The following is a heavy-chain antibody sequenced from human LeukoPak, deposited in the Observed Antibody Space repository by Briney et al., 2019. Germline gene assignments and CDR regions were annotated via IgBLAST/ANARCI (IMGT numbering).Heavy chain of an antibody. D-gene: IGHD4-23*01. CDR2: IYSGGST. J-gene: IGHJ3*02. CDR3: ARPTVVTTHAAFDI. V-gene: IGHV3-66*04. Sequence: TGGSLRLSCAASGFTVSSNYMSWVRQAPGKGLEWVSVIYSGGSTYYADSVKGRFTISRDNSKNTLYLQMNSLRAEDTAVYYCARPTVVTTHAAFDIWGQGTMVTVSS. CDR1: GFTVSSNY.